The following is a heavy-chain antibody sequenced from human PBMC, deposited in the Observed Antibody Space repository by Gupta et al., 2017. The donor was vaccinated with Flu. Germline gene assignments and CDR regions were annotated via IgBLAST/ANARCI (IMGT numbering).Heavy chain of an antibody. CDR3: ARDHGDGYTLAF. J-gene: IGHJ4*02. Sequence: QVQLQESGPGLVRPSETLSLTCTVSGASITSGHHFWNWIRQSPGKGLEWIGNIYYSGTTDYNPSLKSRVAMSLDMPKNQLSLKLTSVTVADTAIYYCARDHGDGYTLAFWGQGTLVTVSS. V-gene: IGHV4-30-4*01. CDR1: GASITSGHHF. CDR2: IYYSGTT. D-gene: IGHD5-12*01.